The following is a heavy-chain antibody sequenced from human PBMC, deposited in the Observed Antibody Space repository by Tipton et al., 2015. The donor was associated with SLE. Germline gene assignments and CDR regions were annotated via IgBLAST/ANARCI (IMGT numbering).Heavy chain of an antibody. V-gene: IGHV4-61*01. CDR2: IYYSVST. CDR1: GGSVSSGSYY. Sequence: TLSLTCTVSGGSVSSGSYYWSWIRQPPGKGLEWIGYIYYSVSTNYNPSLKSRVTISVDTSKNQFSLKLSSVTAADTAVCYCARAQSDYDFWSGYYLFDYWGQGTLVTVSS. D-gene: IGHD3-3*01. CDR3: ARAQSDYDFWSGYYLFDY. J-gene: IGHJ4*02.